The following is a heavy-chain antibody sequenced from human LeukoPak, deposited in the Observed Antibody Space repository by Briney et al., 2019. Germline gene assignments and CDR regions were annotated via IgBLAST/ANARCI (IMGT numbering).Heavy chain of an antibody. V-gene: IGHV2-70*11. Sequence: SVPALVKPPQTLTLTCTFSGFSLNASGLCVSCIRQPQAKALEWLARIDWDDDTYYSTSLNTRLTISKDISKNQVVLTMTKMDPVDTATYYCARMNRGNYFDYWGQGTLVTVSS. CDR2: IDWDDDT. CDR3: ARMNRGNYFDY. D-gene: IGHD7-27*01. J-gene: IGHJ4*02. CDR1: GFSLNASGLC.